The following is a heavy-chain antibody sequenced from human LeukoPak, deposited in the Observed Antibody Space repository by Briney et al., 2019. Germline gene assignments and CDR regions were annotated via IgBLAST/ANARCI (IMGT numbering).Heavy chain of an antibody. CDR3: ARSIVVVPAAMLLGADY. CDR2: INPNSGGT. Sequence: VASVKVSCKASGYTFTGYYMHWVRQAPGQGLEWMGWINPNSGGTNYAQKFQGRVTMTRDTSISTAYMELSRLRSDDTAVYYCARSIVVVPAAMLLGADYWGQGTLVTVSS. D-gene: IGHD2-2*01. J-gene: IGHJ4*02. V-gene: IGHV1-2*02. CDR1: GYTFTGYY.